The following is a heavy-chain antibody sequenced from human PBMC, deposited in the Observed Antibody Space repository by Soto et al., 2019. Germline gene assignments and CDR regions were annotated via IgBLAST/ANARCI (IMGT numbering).Heavy chain of an antibody. Sequence: QVHLVQSGAEVKKPGASVKVSCKASGYTFTNYDINWVRQAPGQGLEWMGWISTYTGNTNYAQKLQGRVTMTTDTSTSTAYMERRSRRSDDTAVYYCARGYYYGSGRPTPGGMDVWGQGTTVTVSS. D-gene: IGHD3-10*01. CDR3: ARGYYYGSGRPTPGGMDV. CDR1: GYTFTNYD. V-gene: IGHV1-18*01. J-gene: IGHJ6*02. CDR2: ISTYTGNT.